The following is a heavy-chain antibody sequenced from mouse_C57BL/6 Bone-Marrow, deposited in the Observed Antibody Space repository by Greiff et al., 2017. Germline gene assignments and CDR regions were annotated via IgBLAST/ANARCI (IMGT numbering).Heavy chain of an antibody. Sequence: EVKLMESGGDLVKPGGSLKLSCAASGFTFSSYGMSWVRQTPDKRLEWVATISSGGSYTYYPDSVKGRFTISRDNAKNTLYLQMSSLKSEDTAMYYCAIHRYGSSSWYFDVWGTGTTVTVSS. V-gene: IGHV5-6*01. CDR2: ISSGGSYT. CDR3: AIHRYGSSSWYFDV. J-gene: IGHJ1*03. CDR1: GFTFSSYG. D-gene: IGHD1-1*01.